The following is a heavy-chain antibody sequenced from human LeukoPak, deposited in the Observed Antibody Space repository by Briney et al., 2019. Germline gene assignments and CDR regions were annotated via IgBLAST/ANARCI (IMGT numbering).Heavy chain of an antibody. CDR1: GFTSNNYE. V-gene: IGHV3-48*03. J-gene: IGHJ4*02. CDR2: ISSSGSIR. CDR3: ARQAYGSGWF. Sequence: GGSLRLSCVASGFTSNNYEMSWVRQAPGKGLEWVSYISSSGSIRYYSDSVKGRFTISRDNAKNSLSLQMDTLRVEDTGFYYCARQAYGSGWFWGQGIMVIVSS. D-gene: IGHD6-19*01.